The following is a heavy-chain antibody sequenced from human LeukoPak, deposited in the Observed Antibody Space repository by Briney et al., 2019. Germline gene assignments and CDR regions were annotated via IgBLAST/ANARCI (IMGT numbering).Heavy chain of an antibody. V-gene: IGHV1-2*02. CDR3: ARSDCSSTSCYTGHFDY. D-gene: IGHD2-2*02. CDR2: INPNSGGT. CDR1: GYTFTVYY. Sequence: GASVKVSFKASGYTFTVYYMHWVRQAPGQGLEWMGWINPNSGGTNYAQKFQGRVTMTRDTSISTAYMELSRLRSDDTAVYYCARSDCSSTSCYTGHFDYWGQGTLVTVSS. J-gene: IGHJ4*02.